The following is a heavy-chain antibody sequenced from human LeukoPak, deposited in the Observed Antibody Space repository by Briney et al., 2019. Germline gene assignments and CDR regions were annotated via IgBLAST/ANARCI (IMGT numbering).Heavy chain of an antibody. D-gene: IGHD2-2*01. V-gene: IGHV3-30*04. J-gene: IGHJ4*02. CDR2: ISYDGSNK. Sequence: GRSLRLSCAASGFTFSSYAMHWVRQAPGKGLEWVAVISYDGSNKYYADSVKSRFTISRDNSKNTLYLQMNSLRAEDTAVYYCARAYCSSTSCWPFDYWGQGTLVTVSS. CDR1: GFTFSSYA. CDR3: ARAYCSSTSCWPFDY.